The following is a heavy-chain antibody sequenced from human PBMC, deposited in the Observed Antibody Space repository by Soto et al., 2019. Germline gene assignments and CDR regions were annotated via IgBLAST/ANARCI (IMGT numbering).Heavy chain of an antibody. CDR1: GGSISSGGYS. Sequence: QLQLQESGSGLVKPSQTLSLTCAVSGGSISSGGYSWSWIRQPPGKGLEWIGYIYHSGSTYYNPSLKSRVTISVDRSKKQFSLKLSSVTAADTAVYYCARVGVAARPGWFDPWGQGTLVTVSS. J-gene: IGHJ5*02. CDR2: IYHSGST. V-gene: IGHV4-30-2*01. D-gene: IGHD6-6*01. CDR3: ARVGVAARPGWFDP.